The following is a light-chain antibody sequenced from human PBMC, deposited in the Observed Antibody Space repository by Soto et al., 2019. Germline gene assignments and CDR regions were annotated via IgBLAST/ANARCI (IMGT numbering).Light chain of an antibody. Sequence: DIVMTQSPDSLAVSLGERATINCKSSQIIYSSNNKNYLAWYQQKPGHPPELLIYWASTRESGVPDRFGGSGSGTDFTLTISSLQAEDVAVYYCQQYYSTPWTFGQGTKVEIK. CDR3: QQYYSTPWT. CDR1: QIIYSSNNKNY. J-gene: IGKJ1*01. V-gene: IGKV4-1*01. CDR2: WAS.